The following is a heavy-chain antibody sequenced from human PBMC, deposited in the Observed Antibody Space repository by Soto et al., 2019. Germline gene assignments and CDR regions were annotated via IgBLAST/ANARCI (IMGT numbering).Heavy chain of an antibody. Sequence: PGESLKISCKGSGYSFTSYWIGWVRQMPGKGLEWMGIIYPGDSDTRYSPSFQGRVTISADKSISTAYLQWSSLKASDTAMYYCARNYPTNFDRPYDAFDISGQGTMVTVS. D-gene: IGHD3-9*01. V-gene: IGHV5-51*01. J-gene: IGHJ3*02. CDR2: IYPGDSDT. CDR1: GYSFTSYW. CDR3: ARNYPTNFDRPYDAFDI.